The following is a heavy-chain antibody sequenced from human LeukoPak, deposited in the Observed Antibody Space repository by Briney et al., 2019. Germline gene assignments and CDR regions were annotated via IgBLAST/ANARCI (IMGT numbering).Heavy chain of an antibody. D-gene: IGHD6-19*01. J-gene: IGHJ4*02. Sequence: GGSLRLSCAASGFTVSTNYMNWVRQAPGKGLEWVSVVYSGGTTYCADSVKGRFTISRDNSKNTLYLQMNSLRAEDTAVYYCARGGYSSGWYRDWGQGTLVTVSS. CDR2: VYSGGTT. CDR1: GFTVSTNY. CDR3: ARGGYSSGWYRD. V-gene: IGHV3-53*01.